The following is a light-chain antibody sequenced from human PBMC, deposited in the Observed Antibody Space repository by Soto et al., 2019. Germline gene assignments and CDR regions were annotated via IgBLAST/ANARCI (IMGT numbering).Light chain of an antibody. V-gene: IGKV3-20*01. J-gene: IGKJ1*01. CDR3: QQYGSSPWT. Sequence: IVLTHSPATLSLSPGERATLSCRASQSVSSSYLAWYQQKPGQAPRLLIYGASSRATGIPDRFSGSGSGTDFTFTISRLEPEDFAVYYCQQYGSSPWTFGQGTKVEIK. CDR1: QSVSSSY. CDR2: GAS.